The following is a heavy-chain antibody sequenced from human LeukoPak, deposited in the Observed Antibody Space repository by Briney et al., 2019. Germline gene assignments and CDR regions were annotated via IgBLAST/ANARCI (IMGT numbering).Heavy chain of an antibody. CDR2: IHSDGSRI. CDR1: GFTLRSNW. J-gene: IGHJ4*02. Sequence: GGSLRLSCAASGFTLRSNWMHWVRQAPGKGLVWVSRIHSDGSRITYADFVKDRLTISRDNAKNTLSLQMNSLRVEDTAVYYCVKSSGSYLGDWGQGTLVTVSS. D-gene: IGHD1-26*01. CDR3: VKSSGSYLGD. V-gene: IGHV3-74*03.